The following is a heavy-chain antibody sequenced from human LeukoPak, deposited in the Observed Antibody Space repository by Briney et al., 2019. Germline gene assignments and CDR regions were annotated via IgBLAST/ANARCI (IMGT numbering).Heavy chain of an antibody. J-gene: IGHJ5*02. CDR2: INPNSGGT. Sequence: ASVKVSCKASGYTFTGYYMHWVRQAPGQGLEWMGWINPNSGGTNYAQKFQGRVTITRDTSISTAYMELSRLRSDDTAVYYCARETYYDILTGPNWFDPWGQGTLVTVSS. CDR3: ARETYYDILTGPNWFDP. CDR1: GYTFTGYY. D-gene: IGHD3-9*01. V-gene: IGHV1-2*02.